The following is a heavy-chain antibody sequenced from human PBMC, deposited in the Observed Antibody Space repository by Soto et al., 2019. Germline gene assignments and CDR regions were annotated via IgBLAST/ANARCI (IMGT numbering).Heavy chain of an antibody. J-gene: IGHJ5*02. CDR1: GYSFSDYY. Sequence: QVQLVQSGAEVKKPGASVRLSCKASGYSFSDYYIHWVRRAPGQGLEWMGIINPNTGSIKYAQNFRGRVTMTRDTSASTVYMELSSLRSEDTAIYYCARRHCSSGGCYVNWIDPWGQATLVTVSS. CDR2: INPNTGSI. V-gene: IGHV1-46*01. D-gene: IGHD2-15*01. CDR3: ARRHCSSGGCYVNWIDP.